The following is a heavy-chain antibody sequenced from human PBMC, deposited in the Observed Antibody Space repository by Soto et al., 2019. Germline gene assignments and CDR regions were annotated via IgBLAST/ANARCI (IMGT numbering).Heavy chain of an antibody. CDR1: GGSISGYY. D-gene: IGHD2-15*01. V-gene: IGHV4-59*01. J-gene: IGHJ4*02. CDR3: AAAPRY. CDR2: IYYSGST. Sequence: SETLSLTCSVSGGSISGYYWSWIRQTPEKGLERIGYIYYSGSTNYNPSLKSRVTMLIDMSKNQFSLKLTSVSAADTAVYYCAAAPRYWGQGILVTVSS.